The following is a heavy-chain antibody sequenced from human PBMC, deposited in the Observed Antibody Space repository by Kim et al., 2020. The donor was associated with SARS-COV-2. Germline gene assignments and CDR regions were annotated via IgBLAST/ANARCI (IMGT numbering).Heavy chain of an antibody. D-gene: IGHD3-3*01. Sequence: ASVKVSCKASGYTFTSYGISWVRQAPGQGLEWMGWISAYNGNTNYAQKLQGRVTMTTDTSTSTAYMELRSLRSDDTAVYYCARDRRITIFGVVSPMDVWGQGTTVTVSS. CDR3: ARDRRITIFGVVSPMDV. CDR1: GYTFTSYG. CDR2: ISAYNGNT. J-gene: IGHJ6*02. V-gene: IGHV1-18*01.